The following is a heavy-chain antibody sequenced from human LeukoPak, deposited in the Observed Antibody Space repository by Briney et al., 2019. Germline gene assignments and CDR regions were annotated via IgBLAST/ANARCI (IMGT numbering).Heavy chain of an antibody. CDR2: INPNSGNT. D-gene: IGHD1-26*01. J-gene: IGHJ4*02. V-gene: IGHV1-2*02. CDR1: GYTFTAYY. CDR3: ARPNSVGPTVYFDY. Sequence: ASVKVSCKASGYTFTAYYMHWVRQAPGQGLEWMGWINPNSGNTNYAQKFQGRVTMTRDMSISTAYMELSRLRSDDTAVYYCARPNSVGPTVYFDYWGQGTLVTVSS.